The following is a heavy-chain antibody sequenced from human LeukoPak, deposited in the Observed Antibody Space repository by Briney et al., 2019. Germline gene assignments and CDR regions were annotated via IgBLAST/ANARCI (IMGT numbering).Heavy chain of an antibody. Sequence: GGSLRLSCAASGFTVSSNYMSWVRQAPGKGLEWVSVIYSGGSTYYADSVKGRFTISRDNSKNTLCLQMNSLRAEDTAVYYCARTRRDDNIFEAFDIWGQGTMVTVSS. CDR2: IYSGGST. J-gene: IGHJ3*02. V-gene: IGHV3-53*01. CDR3: ARTRRDDNIFEAFDI. CDR1: GFTVSSNY. D-gene: IGHD5-24*01.